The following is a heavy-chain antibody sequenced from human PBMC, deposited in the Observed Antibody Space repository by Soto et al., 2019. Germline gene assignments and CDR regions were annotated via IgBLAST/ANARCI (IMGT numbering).Heavy chain of an antibody. D-gene: IGHD1-26*01. CDR3: EGGEGIYAPFDY. Sequence: QVQLVQSGAEVKKPGSSVKVSCKASGGTFSSYAISWVRQAPGQGLEWMGGIIPIFGTANYAQKFQGRVTITTDESTRTAYMELSSLRSEDPAVYYCEGGEGIYAPFDYWGQGTLVTVSS. V-gene: IGHV1-69*05. CDR1: GGTFSSYA. CDR2: IIPIFGTA. J-gene: IGHJ4*02.